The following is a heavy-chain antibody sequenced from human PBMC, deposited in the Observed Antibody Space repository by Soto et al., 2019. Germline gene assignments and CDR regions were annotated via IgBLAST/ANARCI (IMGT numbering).Heavy chain of an antibody. V-gene: IGHV1-2*04. Sequence: QVQLVQSGAEVKRPGASVKVSCKASGYTFTGHYMHWVRQAPGQGLERMGWINPNSGGTNYAQKFQGWVTMTRDTSISTAYMELSRLRSDDTAVYYCARGDHIVVVTATNFDYWGQGTLVTVSS. D-gene: IGHD2-21*02. J-gene: IGHJ4*02. CDR3: ARGDHIVVVTATNFDY. CDR1: GYTFTGHY. CDR2: INPNSGGT.